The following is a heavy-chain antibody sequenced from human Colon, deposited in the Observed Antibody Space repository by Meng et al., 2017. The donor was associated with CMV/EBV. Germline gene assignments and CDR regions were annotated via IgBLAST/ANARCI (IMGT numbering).Heavy chain of an antibody. J-gene: IGHJ4*02. CDR2: ISGGGTTT. CDR1: GFTFSNYA. V-gene: IGHV3-23*01. D-gene: IGHD3-3*01. CDR3: AKGREYIDFWSGFT. Sequence: SCEGSGFTFSNYAMSWVCQAPGKGLEWLSVISGGGTTTYYADSVKGRFTISRDNSKNTVYLQMNSLEAEDTALYYCAKGREYIDFWSGFTWGQGTLVTVSS.